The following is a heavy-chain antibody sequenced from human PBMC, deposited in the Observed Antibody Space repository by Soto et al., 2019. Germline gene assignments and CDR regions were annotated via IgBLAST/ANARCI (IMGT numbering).Heavy chain of an antibody. CDR1: GGTFSSYA. V-gene: IGHV1-69*05. D-gene: IGHD6-6*01. Sequence: SVKVSCKASGGTFSSYAISWVRQAPGQGLEWMGGIIPIFGTASYAQKFQGRVTMTTDESTSTAYMELSSLRSEDTAVYYCARGSDSSFFHWFDPWGQGTLVTVSS. CDR3: ARGSDSSFFHWFDP. CDR2: IIPIFGTA. J-gene: IGHJ5*02.